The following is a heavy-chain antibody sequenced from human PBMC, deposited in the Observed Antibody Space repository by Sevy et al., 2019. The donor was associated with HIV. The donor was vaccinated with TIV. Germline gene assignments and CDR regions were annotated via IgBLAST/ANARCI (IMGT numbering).Heavy chain of an antibody. CDR2: IYYTGST. D-gene: IGHD6-19*01. CDR3: AREAVALDY. J-gene: IGHJ4*01. Sequence: SETLSLTCTVSGDSISSNNFYWGWVRQPPEKGLGWIGSIYYTGSTYYNPSLKSRVTISVDTSKNQFSLKLTSVTAADTAVYYCAREAVALDYWGQGTLVTVSS. V-gene: IGHV4-39*02. CDR1: GDSISSNNFY.